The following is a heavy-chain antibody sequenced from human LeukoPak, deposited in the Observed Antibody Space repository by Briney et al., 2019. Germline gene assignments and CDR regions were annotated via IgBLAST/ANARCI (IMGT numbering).Heavy chain of an antibody. J-gene: IGHJ6*02. CDR3: ARHLKRGYYYYGMDV. CDR1: GYSFTSYW. Sequence: GESLQISCKGSGYSFTSYWIGWVRQLPGKGLEWMGIIYPGDSDTRYSPSFQGQVTISADKSISTAYLQWSSLKASDTAMYYCARHLKRGYYYYGMDVWGQGTTVTVSS. CDR2: IYPGDSDT. D-gene: IGHD3-10*01. V-gene: IGHV5-51*01.